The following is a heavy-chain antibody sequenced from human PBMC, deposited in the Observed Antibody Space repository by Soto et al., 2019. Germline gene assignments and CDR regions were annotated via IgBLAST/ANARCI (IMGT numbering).Heavy chain of an antibody. J-gene: IGHJ5*02. CDR3: AAERITMVRRLNWFDP. V-gene: IGHV4-59*01. CDR1: GGSISSYY. D-gene: IGHD3-10*01. Sequence: SETLSLTCTVSGGSISSYYWSWIRQPPGKGLEWIGYIYYSGSTNYNPSLKSRVTISVDTSKNQFSLKLSSVTAADTAVYYCAAERITMVRRLNWFDPWGQGTLVTVSS. CDR2: IYYSGST.